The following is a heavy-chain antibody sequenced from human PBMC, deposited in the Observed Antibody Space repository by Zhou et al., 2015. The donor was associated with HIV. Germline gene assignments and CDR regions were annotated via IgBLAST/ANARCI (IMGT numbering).Heavy chain of an antibody. J-gene: IGHJ4*02. V-gene: IGHV1-18*01. CDR3: ARDRSGYSGYDRDGASDY. Sequence: QVLLVQSGAEVKKPGASVKVSCKASGYTFTNYGFSWVRQAPGQGLEWMGWISAYNGNTNYAEKVQGRLALTTDTSTSTAYMELSSLRSEDTAVYYCARDRSGYSGYDRDGASDYWGQGTLVTVSS. CDR2: ISAYNGNT. D-gene: IGHD5-12*01. CDR1: GYTFTNYG.